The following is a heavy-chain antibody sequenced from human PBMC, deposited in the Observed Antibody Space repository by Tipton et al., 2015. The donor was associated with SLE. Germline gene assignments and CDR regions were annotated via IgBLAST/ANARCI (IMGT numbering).Heavy chain of an antibody. D-gene: IGHD5-24*01. CDR1: GGSISSGSYY. Sequence: TLSLTCTVSGGSISSGSYYWSWIRQPAGKGLEWNGRIYTSGSTNYNPSLKSRVTISVDTSKNQFSLKLNSVTAADTAVYYCAREDGRYYFDYWGQGTLVTVSS. CDR3: AREDGRYYFDY. J-gene: IGHJ4*02. CDR2: IYTSGST. V-gene: IGHV4-61*02.